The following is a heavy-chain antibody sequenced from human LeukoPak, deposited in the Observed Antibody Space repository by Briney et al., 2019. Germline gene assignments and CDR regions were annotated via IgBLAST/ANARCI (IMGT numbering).Heavy chain of an antibody. J-gene: IGHJ4*02. Sequence: SETLSLTCAVSGGSISSGGYSWSWTRQPPGTGLEWIGYIYHSGSTYYNPSLKSRVTISVDRSKNQFSLKLSSVTAADTAVYYCARGSMVRGVIAVDYWGQGTLVTVSS. D-gene: IGHD3-10*01. V-gene: IGHV4-30-2*01. CDR1: GGSISSGGYS. CDR2: IYHSGST. CDR3: ARGSMVRGVIAVDY.